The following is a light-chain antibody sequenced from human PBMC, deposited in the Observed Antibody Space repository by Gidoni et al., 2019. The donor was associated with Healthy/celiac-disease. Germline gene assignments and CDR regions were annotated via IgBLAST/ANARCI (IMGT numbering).Light chain of an antibody. CDR1: QSVSSY. V-gene: IGKV3-11*01. Sequence: ELVLTQSPATLSLSPGERATLSCRASQSVSSYSAWYQQKPGQAPRLLIYDASNRATGIPARFSGSGSGTDFTLTISSLEPEDFAVYYCQQRSNWPPTFGGGTKVEIK. CDR3: QQRSNWPPT. CDR2: DAS. J-gene: IGKJ4*01.